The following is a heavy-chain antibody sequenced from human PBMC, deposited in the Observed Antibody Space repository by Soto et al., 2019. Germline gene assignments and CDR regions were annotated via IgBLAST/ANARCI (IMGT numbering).Heavy chain of an antibody. CDR1: GFTFSSYG. CDR2: IWYDGSNK. D-gene: IGHD7-27*01. CDR3: ARDGRSTGDRGWYFNL. V-gene: IGHV3-33*08. J-gene: IGHJ2*01. Sequence: GGSLRLSCAASGFTFSSYGMHWVRQAPGKGLEWVAVIWYDGSNKYYADSVKGRFTISRDNSKNTLYLQMNSLRAEDTAVYYCARDGRSTGDRGWYFNLWGRGTLVTVSS.